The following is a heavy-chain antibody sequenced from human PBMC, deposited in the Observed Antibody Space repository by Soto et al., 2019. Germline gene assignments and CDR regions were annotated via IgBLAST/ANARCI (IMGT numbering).Heavy chain of an antibody. Sequence: EVQLLESGGGLVQPGGSLRLSCAASGFTFSSYAMSWVRQAPGKGLEWVSRISDTCGRTYYADSVKGRFTISRDSSKNTLYLQMNRLRADDTAIYYCAKVAALAVGGFDYWGQGNLVTVSS. CDR2: ISDTCGRT. CDR3: AKVAALAVGGFDY. V-gene: IGHV3-23*01. D-gene: IGHD2-15*01. J-gene: IGHJ4*02. CDR1: GFTFSSYA.